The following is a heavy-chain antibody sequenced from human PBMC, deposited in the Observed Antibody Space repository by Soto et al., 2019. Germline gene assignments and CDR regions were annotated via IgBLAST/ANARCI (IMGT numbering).Heavy chain of an antibody. CDR2: INSDGSST. J-gene: IGHJ4*02. CDR3: VRTSLVVAAATREDY. D-gene: IGHD2-15*01. V-gene: IGHV3-74*01. CDR1: GFTFSSYW. Sequence: PVASLRLSCASSGFTFSSYWLHWVRQVPGKGLVWVSRINSDGSSTSYADSVKGRFTISRDNAKNTLYLQMNSLRAEDTAVYYCVRTSLVVAAATREDYWGQGT.